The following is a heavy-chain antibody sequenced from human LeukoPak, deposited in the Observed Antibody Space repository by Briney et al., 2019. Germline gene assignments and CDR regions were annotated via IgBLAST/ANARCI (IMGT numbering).Heavy chain of an antibody. V-gene: IGHV3-66*03. D-gene: IGHD2-2*01. CDR3: ARDWPHCSSTSCYFYMDV. CDR1: GFTISHNY. CDR2: IYTSGIT. J-gene: IGHJ6*03. Sequence: GGSLRLSCEASGFTISHNYVTWVRQAPGKGLEWVSVIYTSGITYFADSVKGRFSISRDNSKNTVYLQMNSLRGEDSAVHYCARDWPHCSSTSCYFYMDVWGRGTTVTVSS.